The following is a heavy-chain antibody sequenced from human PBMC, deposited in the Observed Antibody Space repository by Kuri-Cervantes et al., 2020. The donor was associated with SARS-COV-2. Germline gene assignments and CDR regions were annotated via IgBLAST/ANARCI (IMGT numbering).Heavy chain of an antibody. CDR3: ARGIAVAGAKYFDY. Sequence: SETLSLTCTVSGGSISSGSHYWTWIRQPAGKGLEWIGRLYTSGSTNYNPSLKSRVTISADTSKNQFSLNLSSVTAADTAVYYCARGIAVAGAKYFDYWGQGTLVTVSS. CDR1: GGSISSGSHY. V-gene: IGHV4-61*02. CDR2: LYTSGST. J-gene: IGHJ4*02. D-gene: IGHD6-19*01.